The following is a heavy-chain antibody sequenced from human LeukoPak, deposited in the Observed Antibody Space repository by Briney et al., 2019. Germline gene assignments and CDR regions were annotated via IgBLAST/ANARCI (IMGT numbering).Heavy chain of an antibody. CDR1: GGSITHYY. V-gene: IGHV4-59*01. CDR3: ATTTSGGDAFDI. D-gene: IGHD1-26*01. CDR2: SYYNGST. J-gene: IGHJ3*02. Sequence: SETLSLTCTVSGGSITHYYWTWIRQPPGKTLEWIGYSYYNGSTKYNPSLKSRVTISVDTSNNQFSLNLRSVTAADTAVYYCATTTSGGDAFDIWGQGTMVTVSS.